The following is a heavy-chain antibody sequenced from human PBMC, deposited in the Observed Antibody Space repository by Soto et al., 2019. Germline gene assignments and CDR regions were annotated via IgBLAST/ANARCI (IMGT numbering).Heavy chain of an antibody. V-gene: IGHV3-23*01. CDR1: GFNFRGYT. Sequence: EVQLLESGGDLVHPGGSLRLSCAASGFNFRGYTMSWIRQAPGKGLEWASSIFGRGGRSTFYSASVKGRFTVSRDDSQNTLFLQMSSLRGEDTAMYYCAKDFTPDSRWDIDYWGQGTLVTVSS. CDR2: IFGRGGRST. D-gene: IGHD1-26*01. CDR3: AKDFTPDSRWDIDY. J-gene: IGHJ4*02.